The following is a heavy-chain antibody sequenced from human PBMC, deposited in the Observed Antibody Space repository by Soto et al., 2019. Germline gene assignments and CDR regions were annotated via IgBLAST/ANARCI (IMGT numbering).Heavy chain of an antibody. D-gene: IGHD3-22*01. Sequence: PSETLSLTCTVSGASVSTGYWSWIRQPPGKGLEWIGYIYYSGSTNYNPSLKSRVTISVDTSKNQFSLKLSSVTAADTAVYYCARSSPHSGYYAPCDYWGQGTLVTVSS. CDR2: IYYSGST. CDR1: GASVSTGY. V-gene: IGHV4-59*08. J-gene: IGHJ4*02. CDR3: ARSSPHSGYYAPCDY.